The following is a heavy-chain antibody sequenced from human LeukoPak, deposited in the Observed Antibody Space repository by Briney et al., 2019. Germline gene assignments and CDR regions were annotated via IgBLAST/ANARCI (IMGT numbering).Heavy chain of an antibody. D-gene: IGHD3-10*01. V-gene: IGHV3-48*03. CDR2: ISSSGSTI. CDR3: ARWANRGAIDAFDI. CDR1: GFTFSSYE. J-gene: IGHJ3*02. Sequence: GGSLRLSCAASGFTFSSYEMNWVRQAPGKGLEWVSYISSSGSTIYYADSVKGRFTISRDNAKNSLYLQMNSLRAEDTAVYYCARWANRGAIDAFDIWGQGTMVTVSS.